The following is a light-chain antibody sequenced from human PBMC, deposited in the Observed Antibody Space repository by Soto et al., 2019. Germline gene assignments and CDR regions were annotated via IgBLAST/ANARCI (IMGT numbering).Light chain of an antibody. J-gene: IGKJ1*01. Sequence: TQSPATLSASIGDRVTFTCRASQGISSFLAWYQHTPGKAPKLLIYAASTLQSGVPSRFSGSGSGREFTLTISSLQPEDCATYYCQQLSGYPWTFGQGTKVEIK. CDR2: AAS. CDR1: QGISSF. CDR3: QQLSGYPWT. V-gene: IGKV1-9*01.